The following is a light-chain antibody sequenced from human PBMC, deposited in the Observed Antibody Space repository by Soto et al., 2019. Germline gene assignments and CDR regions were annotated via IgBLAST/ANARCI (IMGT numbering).Light chain of an antibody. CDR2: ENN. J-gene: IGLJ3*02. Sequence: NFMLAQPHSVSESPGKTVTISCTRSSGSITSNYVQWYQQRPGGSLTSLICENNQRFSGVPDRFSGSIDSSSNSASLTISGLRTEDEADYYCQSYDTPSWVFGGGTKLTVL. CDR3: QSYDTPSWV. CDR1: SGSITSNY. V-gene: IGLV6-57*01.